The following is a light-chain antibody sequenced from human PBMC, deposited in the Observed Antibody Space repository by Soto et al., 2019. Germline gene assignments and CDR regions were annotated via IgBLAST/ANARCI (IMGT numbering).Light chain of an antibody. CDR1: QSISNW. V-gene: IGKV1-5*03. CDR3: QQYNTYWT. Sequence: DIQMTQSPSTLSASVGDRVTITCRASQSISNWLAWYQQKAGKAPKLLIYKASILESGVPSRFSGSGSGTEFTLTSSILQPDDFATYYCQQYNTYWTFGQGTKVEIK. J-gene: IGKJ1*01. CDR2: KAS.